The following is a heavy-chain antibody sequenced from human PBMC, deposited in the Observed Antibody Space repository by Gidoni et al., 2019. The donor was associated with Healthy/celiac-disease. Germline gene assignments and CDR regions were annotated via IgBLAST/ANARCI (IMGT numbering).Heavy chain of an antibody. D-gene: IGHD6-19*01. CDR3: AKDMGDIAVAGFDY. J-gene: IGHJ4*02. CDR1: GCTFDDYA. Sequence: EVQLVESGGVLVQPGRSLRLSCAASGCTFDDYAMHWVRQAPGKGLEWVSGISWNSGSIGYADSVKGRFTISRDNAKNSLYLQMNSLRAEDTALYYCAKDMGDIAVAGFDYWGQGTLVTVSS. CDR2: ISWNSGSI. V-gene: IGHV3-9*01.